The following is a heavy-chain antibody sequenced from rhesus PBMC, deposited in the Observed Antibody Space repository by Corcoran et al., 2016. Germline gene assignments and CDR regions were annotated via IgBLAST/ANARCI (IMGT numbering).Heavy chain of an antibody. CDR1: GGASSDLYA. CDR2: TDGRVGTT. J-gene: IGHJ4*01. CDR3: ARPTGTATAYYFDS. Sequence: QVQLTESGPGLVKPSETMSLTCASSGGASSDLYACRRSVQPPGKGLVWMGDTDGRVGTTNNKPSRKNRVTISQDTSKNQFSLKLSSGTAADTAVYDWARPTGTATAYYFDSWGQGVLFTVSS. V-gene: IGHV4-76*01. D-gene: IGHD1-7*02.